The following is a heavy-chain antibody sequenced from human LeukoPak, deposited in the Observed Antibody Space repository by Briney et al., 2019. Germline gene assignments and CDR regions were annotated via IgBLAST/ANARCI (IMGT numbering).Heavy chain of an antibody. CDR1: GFTFSSYS. J-gene: IGHJ4*02. Sequence: GGSLRPSCAASGFTFSSYSMNWVRQAPGERLEWVSSISSSSTYIYYADSVKGRFTISRDDAKNSLFLQMNSPRAEDTAVYYCARVWSDCYVTNCYISEYWGQGTLVTVSS. CDR2: ISSSSTYI. V-gene: IGHV3-21*01. CDR3: ARVWSDCYVTNCYISEY. D-gene: IGHD3-3*01.